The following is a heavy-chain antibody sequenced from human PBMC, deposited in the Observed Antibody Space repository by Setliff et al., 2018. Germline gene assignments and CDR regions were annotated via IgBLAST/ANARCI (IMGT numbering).Heavy chain of an antibody. Sequence: SVKVSCKASGGTFRSYGISWVRQAPGQGLEWMGGTIPMFGSANYAQKFRGRVTIITDESTGTAYMELSSLRTEDTAVYYCAREGVDIRSSTDYRYYMDVWGKGTTVTVSS. CDR1: GGTFRSYG. J-gene: IGHJ6*03. CDR3: AREGVDIRSSTDYRYYMDV. D-gene: IGHD5-12*01. V-gene: IGHV1-69*05. CDR2: TIPMFGSA.